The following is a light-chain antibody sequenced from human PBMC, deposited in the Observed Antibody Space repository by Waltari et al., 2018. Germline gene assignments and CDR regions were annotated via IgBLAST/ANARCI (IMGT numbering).Light chain of an antibody. V-gene: IGLV6-57*02. CDR1: SGRIATHY. J-gene: IGLJ3*02. CDR3: QSYDDFDWI. CDR2: EDT. Sequence: NVILTQPHSVSEFPGKTVTITCTASSGRIATHYVQWYQQRPGRGPTTVIYEDTQRPSGVPARFSCSLDSSSHSASLTISGLQPEDEADYYCQSYDDFDWIFGGGTKLNVL.